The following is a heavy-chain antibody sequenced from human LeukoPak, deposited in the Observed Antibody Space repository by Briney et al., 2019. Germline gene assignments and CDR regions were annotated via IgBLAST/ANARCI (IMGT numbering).Heavy chain of an antibody. V-gene: IGHV4-39*07. D-gene: IGHD5/OR15-5a*01. Sequence: SETLSLTCTVSGASISSSSYHWGWIRQPPGKGLEWIGEINHSGSTNYNPSLKSRVTISVDTSKNQFSLQLSSVTAADTAVYYCARVQYSVYDGGVDYWGQGTLVTVSS. CDR2: INHSGST. CDR3: ARVQYSVYDGGVDY. J-gene: IGHJ4*02. CDR1: GASISSSSYH.